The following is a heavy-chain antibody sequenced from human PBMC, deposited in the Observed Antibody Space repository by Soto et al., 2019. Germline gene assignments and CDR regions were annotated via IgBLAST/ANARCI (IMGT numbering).Heavy chain of an antibody. V-gene: IGHV4-59*01. CDR2: ISSSGNT. CDR3: ARAPMVLTRSYFDS. Sequence: SETLSLTCTVSDGSISNFYWSWIRQPPGKGLEWIGYISSSGNTNYNPSLKSRVSISVDTSKNQFSLNLTSVTAADTGVYYCARAPMVLTRSYFDSWGQGXPVTVSS. CDR1: DGSISNFY. D-gene: IGHD3-22*01. J-gene: IGHJ4*02.